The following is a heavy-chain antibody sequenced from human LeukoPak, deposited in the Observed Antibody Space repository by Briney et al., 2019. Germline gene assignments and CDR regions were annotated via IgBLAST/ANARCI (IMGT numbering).Heavy chain of an antibody. D-gene: IGHD5-18*01. CDR2: ISGSGGST. V-gene: IGHV3-23*01. J-gene: IGHJ4*02. Sequence: GGSLRLSCAASGFTFSSYAMSWVRQAPGKGLEWVSAISGSGGSTYYADSVKGRFTISRDNSKNTLYLQMNSLGAEDTAVYYCAKAREAMQLWSYFDYWGQGTLVTVSS. CDR3: AKAREAMQLWSYFDY. CDR1: GFTFSSYA.